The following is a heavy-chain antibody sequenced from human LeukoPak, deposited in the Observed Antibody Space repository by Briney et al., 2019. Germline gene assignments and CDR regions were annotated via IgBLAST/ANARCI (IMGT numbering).Heavy chain of an antibody. CDR1: GYTFTGYY. CDR2: INSNSGGT. V-gene: IGHV1-2*02. D-gene: IGHD5-24*01. J-gene: IGHJ3*02. CDR3: ARVRDGYNDAYDI. Sequence: ASVKVSCKASGYTFTGYYMHWVRQTPGQGLEWMGWINSNSGGTNYAQTFQGRVTMTRDTSISTAYMEVSRLRSDDTAVYYCARVRDGYNDAYDIWGQGTMVTVHS.